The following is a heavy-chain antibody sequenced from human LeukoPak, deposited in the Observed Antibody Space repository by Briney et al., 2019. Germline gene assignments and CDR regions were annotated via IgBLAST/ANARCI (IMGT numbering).Heavy chain of an antibody. CDR3: ARSSAYYDYVWGSYRPRYYFDY. V-gene: IGHV4-59*01. J-gene: IGHJ4*02. CDR2: MYYSEST. Sequence: SETLSLTCTLSGRSISRYYWSWIRQPPAKGLEWVGYMYYSESTNYHPPLKSRVTISVDTSNNQFSLQQSSVAAADTAVYYCARSSAYYDYVWGSYRPRYYFDYWGQGTLVTVSS. CDR1: GRSISRYY. D-gene: IGHD3-16*01.